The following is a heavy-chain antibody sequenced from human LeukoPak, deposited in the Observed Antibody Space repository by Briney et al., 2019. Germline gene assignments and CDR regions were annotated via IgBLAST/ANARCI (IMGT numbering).Heavy chain of an antibody. J-gene: IGHJ4*02. CDR1: GFTFSSYG. D-gene: IGHD3-10*01. CDR2: ISGSGGST. V-gene: IGHV3-23*01. CDR3: ARDFSYYGSGSYWGY. Sequence: GGSLRLSCAASGFTFSSYGMSWVRQAPGKGLEWVSAISGSGGSTYYADSVKGRFTISRDNSKNTLYLQMNSLRAEDTAVYYCARDFSYYGSGSYWGYWGQGTLVTVSS.